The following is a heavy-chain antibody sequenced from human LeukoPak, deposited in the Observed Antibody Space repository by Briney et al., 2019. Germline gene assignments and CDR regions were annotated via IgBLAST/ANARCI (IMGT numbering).Heavy chain of an antibody. CDR3: ARDWPHYYDSSGYYFWGFDP. CDR1: GGSISSGGYY. V-gene: IGHV4-31*03. CDR2: IYYSGST. Sequence: SETLSLTCTVSGGSISSGGYYWSWIRQHPGKGLEWIGYIYYSGSTYYNPSLKSRVTISVDTSKNQFSLKLSSVTAADTAVYYCARDWPHYYDSSGYYFWGFDPWGQGTLVTVSS. J-gene: IGHJ5*02. D-gene: IGHD3-22*01.